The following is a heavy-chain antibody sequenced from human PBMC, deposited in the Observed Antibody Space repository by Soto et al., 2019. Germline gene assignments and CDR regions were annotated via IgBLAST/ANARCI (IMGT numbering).Heavy chain of an antibody. Sequence: PGGSLRLSCAASGFIFSNYVMSWVRQAPGKGLEWVSPISDSGGTSYYADSVKGRFTISRDNSKNTLYLQMNSLRAEDTAIYYCAKRPRALLTFDYWGQGTLVTVSS. CDR2: ISDSGGTS. CDR3: AKRPRALLTFDY. V-gene: IGHV3-23*01. J-gene: IGHJ4*02. CDR1: GFIFSNYV. D-gene: IGHD1-26*01.